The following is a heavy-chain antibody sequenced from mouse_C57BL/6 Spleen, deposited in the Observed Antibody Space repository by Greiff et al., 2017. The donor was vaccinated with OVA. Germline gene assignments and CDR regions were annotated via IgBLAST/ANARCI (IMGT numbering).Heavy chain of an antibody. CDR3: ARKGIYYGNFFDY. CDR1: GYTFTDYN. V-gene: IGHV1-22*01. D-gene: IGHD2-1*01. CDR2: INPNNGGT. J-gene: IGHJ2*01. Sequence: EVQLQESGPELVKPGASVKMSCKASGYTFTDYNMHWVKQSHGKSLEWIGYINPNNGGTSYNQKFKGKATLTVNKSSSTAYMELRSLTSEDSAVYYCARKGIYYGNFFDYWGQGTTLTVSS.